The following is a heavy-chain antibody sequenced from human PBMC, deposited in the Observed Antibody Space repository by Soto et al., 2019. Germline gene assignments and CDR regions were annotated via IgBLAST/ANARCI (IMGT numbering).Heavy chain of an antibody. Sequence: SETLSLTCTVSGGSISSGSYYWGWVRQPPGKGLEWIGYIYYSGSTHYNPSLQSRVTISVDTSKNQFSLKLSSVTAADTAVYYCARQADYGDLDGWFDPWGQGTLVTVSS. CDR3: ARQADYGDLDGWFDP. J-gene: IGHJ5*02. CDR2: IYYSGST. V-gene: IGHV4-61*05. D-gene: IGHD4-17*01. CDR1: GGSISSGSYY.